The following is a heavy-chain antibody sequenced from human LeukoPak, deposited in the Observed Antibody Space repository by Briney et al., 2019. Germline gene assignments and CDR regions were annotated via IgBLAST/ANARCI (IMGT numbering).Heavy chain of an antibody. Sequence: PGGSLRLSCAASGFIFKNYEMNWVRQAPAGGLEEVLSRNSSATTIIYTDSWKGRFNISRDNAKNSPFLQMNSLRVEETAVYYCVRVYCSNSSCYGVDSWGQGTLVTVSS. V-gene: IGHV3-48*03. D-gene: IGHD2-2*01. CDR3: VRVYCSNSSCYGVDS. J-gene: IGHJ4*02. CDR1: GFIFKNYE. CDR2: RNSSATTI.